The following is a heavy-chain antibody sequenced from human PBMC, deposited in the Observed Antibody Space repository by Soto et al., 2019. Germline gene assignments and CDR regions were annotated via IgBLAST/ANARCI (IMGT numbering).Heavy chain of an antibody. CDR3: ARVVTVVKSFHYWYFDL. V-gene: IGHV1-69*12. D-gene: IGHD2-15*01. J-gene: IGHJ2*01. CDR2: IIPIFGTT. CDR1: GGTFSSYA. Sequence: QVQLVQSGAEVKKPGSSVKVSCKASGGTFSSYAISWVRQDPGQGLEWMGGIIPIFGTTNYAQKFQGRVTITADESRSTAYMELSSVRSEDTAVYYCARVVTVVKSFHYWYFDLWGRGTLVTVSS.